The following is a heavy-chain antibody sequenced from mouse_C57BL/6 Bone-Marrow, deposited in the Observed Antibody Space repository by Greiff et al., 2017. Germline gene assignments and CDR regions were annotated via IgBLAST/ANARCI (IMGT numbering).Heavy chain of an antibody. V-gene: IGHV1-61*01. D-gene: IGHD2-4*01. CDR2: IYPSDSET. Sequence: VQLQQPGAELVRPGSSVKLSCKASGYTFTSYWMDWVKQRPGQGLEWIGNIYPSDSETHYNQKFKDKATLTVDKSSSTAYMQLSSLTSEDSAVYYCARVYDYDEGGYYFDYWGQGTTLTVSS. CDR1: GYTFTSYW. J-gene: IGHJ2*01. CDR3: ARVYDYDEGGYYFDY.